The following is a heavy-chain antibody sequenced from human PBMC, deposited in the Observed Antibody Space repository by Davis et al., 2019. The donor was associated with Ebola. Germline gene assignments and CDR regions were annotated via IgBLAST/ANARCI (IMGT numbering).Heavy chain of an antibody. CDR1: GYTFTGYN. J-gene: IGHJ4*02. CDR3: ARGHNYAHEY. Sequence: SVKVSCKASGYTFTGYNMHWVRQAPGQGLEWLGRVILKSGATNYAQKFQGRVTMTRDTSISTVYMELSSLRYDDTADYYCARGHNYAHEYWGQGTLVTVSS. V-gene: IGHV1-2*06. CDR2: VILKSGAT. D-gene: IGHD4-11*01.